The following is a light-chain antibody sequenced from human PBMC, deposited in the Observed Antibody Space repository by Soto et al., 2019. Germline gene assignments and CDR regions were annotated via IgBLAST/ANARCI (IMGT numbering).Light chain of an antibody. CDR1: QSISSY. J-gene: IGKJ1*01. CDR2: AAS. CDR3: QHSET. V-gene: IGKV1-39*01. Sequence: DIQMTQSPSSLSASVGDRVTITCRASQSISSYLNWYQQKPGKAPKLLIYAASSLQSGVPSRFSGSGSGTDFTLTISSLQPEDVATYYCQHSETFGQGTKVEIK.